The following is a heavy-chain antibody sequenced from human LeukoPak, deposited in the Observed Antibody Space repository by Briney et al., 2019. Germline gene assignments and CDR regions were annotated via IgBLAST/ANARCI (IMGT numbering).Heavy chain of an antibody. D-gene: IGHD3-9*01. CDR3: AKWGDYDILTGYYVPDY. CDR1: GFTFTNYA. V-gene: IGHV3-23*01. CDR2: ITGSDGTS. Sequence: GTSLRLSCVASGFTFTNYAMSWVRQAPGKGLEWVSAITGSDGTSHYADSVKGRFTISRDDSKNTLYLQVNSLRAEDTAVYYCAKWGDYDILTGYYVPDYWGQGTLVTVSS. J-gene: IGHJ4*02.